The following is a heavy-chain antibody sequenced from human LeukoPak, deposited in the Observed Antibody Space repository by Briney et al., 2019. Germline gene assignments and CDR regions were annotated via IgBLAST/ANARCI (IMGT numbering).Heavy chain of an antibody. V-gene: IGHV3-30*02. D-gene: IGHD3-16*02. CDR3: AKSVIPNSYQGTYYMDV. CDR1: GFTFSSYG. Sequence: GGSLRLSCAAFGFTFSSYGMHWVRQAPGEGLEWVAFIRHDETRIFYGDSVKGRFTISRDNSKNMVYLQLNSLSAEDTALYYCAKSVIPNSYQGTYYMDVWGKGTTVTVFS. CDR2: IRHDETRI. J-gene: IGHJ6*03.